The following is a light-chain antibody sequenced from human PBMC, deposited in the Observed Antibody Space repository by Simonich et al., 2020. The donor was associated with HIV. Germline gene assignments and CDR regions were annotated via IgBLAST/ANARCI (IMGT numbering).Light chain of an antibody. J-gene: IGKJ5*01. Sequence: DIVMTQSPDSLAVSLGERAAINCKSSQSVLSTSNNKNYLAWYQQKPGQPPKLLIYWASTRESGVPDRFSGSGSGTDFTLTISSLQAEDVALYYCQQYYSTPLITFGQGTRLEIK. CDR2: WAS. V-gene: IGKV4-1*01. CDR3: QQYYSTPLIT. CDR1: QSVLSTSNNKNY.